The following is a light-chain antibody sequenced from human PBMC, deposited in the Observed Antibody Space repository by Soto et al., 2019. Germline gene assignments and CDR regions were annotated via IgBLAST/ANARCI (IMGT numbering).Light chain of an antibody. J-gene: IGKJ4*01. CDR1: QSISSW. CDR3: QHSYSIPLT. V-gene: IGKV1-39*01. Sequence: IHMTHSPSTLSASVLYRVSITFLASQSISSWLAWYQQKPGKAPKLLIYTAATLQSGVPSRFSGSGSGTDFTLTISSLQPEDFASYYCQHSYSIPLTFAGGTKVDIK. CDR2: TAA.